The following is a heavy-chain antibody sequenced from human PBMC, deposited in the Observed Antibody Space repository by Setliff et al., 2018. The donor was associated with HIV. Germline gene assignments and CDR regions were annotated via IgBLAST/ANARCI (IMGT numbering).Heavy chain of an antibody. J-gene: IGHJ5*02. CDR2: IIPIFGTA. Sequence: SVKVSCKASGGTFSSYAISWVRQAPGQGLEWMGGIIPIFGTANYAQKFQGRVTITTDESTSTAYMELSSLRSEDTAVYYCARRAVQDGTVTSSNWFDPWGQGTLVTVSS. V-gene: IGHV1-69*05. CDR3: ARRAVQDGTVTSSNWFDP. CDR1: GGTFSSYA. D-gene: IGHD1-7*01.